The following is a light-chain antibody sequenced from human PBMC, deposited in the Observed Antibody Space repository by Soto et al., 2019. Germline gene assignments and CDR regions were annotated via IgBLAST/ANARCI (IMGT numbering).Light chain of an antibody. V-gene: IGLV2-14*03. J-gene: IGLJ1*01. CDR2: DVS. CDR3: TSYTARRLYV. CDR1: SSDVGGYDY. Sequence: QSVLTQPASVSVSPGQSITISCTGTSSDVGGYDYVSWYQQHPGKAPKLLIYDVSNRPSGVSTRFSGSKSGNTASLTISGLQAEDEGDYYCTSYTARRLYVFGSGTKVTVL.